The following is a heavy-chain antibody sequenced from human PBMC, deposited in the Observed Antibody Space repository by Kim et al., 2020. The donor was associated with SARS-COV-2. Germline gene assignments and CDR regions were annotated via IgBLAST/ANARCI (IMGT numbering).Heavy chain of an antibody. CDR1: GGSISSYY. V-gene: IGHV4-59*08. CDR2: IYYSGNT. D-gene: IGHD3-9*01. J-gene: IGHJ4*01. CDR3: ARHRPHYDILTGYYDY. Sequence: SETLSLTCTVSGGSISSYYWSWIRQPPGKGLEWIGYIYYSGNTNYNPSLKSRVTISVDTSKNQFSLKLSSVTAADTAVYYCARHRPHYDILTGYYDYLG.